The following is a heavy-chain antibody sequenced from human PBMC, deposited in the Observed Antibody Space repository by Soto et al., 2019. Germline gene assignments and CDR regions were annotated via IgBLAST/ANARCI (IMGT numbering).Heavy chain of an antibody. CDR1: GFTFNDYA. Sequence: QVQLVESGGGVVQPGRSLRLSCAVSGFTFNDYAVHWVRQAPGKGLEWVAVISYDGSSKYYADSVKGLFTIASDNSKRTLYLQMNSLRVEDTAVYYCARDLQTYSSGWYADYWGQGTLVTVSS. CDR3: ARDLQTYSSGWYADY. D-gene: IGHD6-19*01. CDR2: ISYDGSSK. V-gene: IGHV3-30-3*01. J-gene: IGHJ4*02.